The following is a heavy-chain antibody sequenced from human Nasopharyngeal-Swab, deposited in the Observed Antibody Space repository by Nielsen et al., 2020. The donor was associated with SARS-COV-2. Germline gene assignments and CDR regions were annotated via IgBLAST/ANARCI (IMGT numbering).Heavy chain of an antibody. Sequence: GESLKISCAASGFTVSSNYMSRVRQAPGKGLEWVSVIYSGGSTYYADSVKGRFTISRHNSKNTLYLQMNSLRAEDTAVYYCARQGPHYYYYGMDVWGQGTTVTVSS. V-gene: IGHV3-53*04. CDR2: IYSGGST. CDR1: GFTVSSNY. CDR3: ARQGPHYYYYGMDV. J-gene: IGHJ6*02.